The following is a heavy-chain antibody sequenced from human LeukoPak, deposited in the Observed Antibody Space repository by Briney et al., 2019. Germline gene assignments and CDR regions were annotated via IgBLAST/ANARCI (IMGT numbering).Heavy chain of an antibody. Sequence: SETLTLPCSVSGGSISSYYWSWIRQPPGKGLEWIGRIYSNGSTNYNPSLKSRVTISADTSKNQFSLRLRFVTAAATAVYYCARRGDVWGQGTTVTVSS. CDR2: IYSNGST. V-gene: IGHV4-4*08. J-gene: IGHJ6*02. CDR3: ARRGDV. CDR1: GGSISSYY.